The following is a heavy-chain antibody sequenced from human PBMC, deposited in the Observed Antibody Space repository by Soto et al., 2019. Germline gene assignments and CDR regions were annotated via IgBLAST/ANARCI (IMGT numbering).Heavy chain of an antibody. D-gene: IGHD6-13*01. Sequence: SETLSLTCAVSGGSISSGGYCFICIRQPPWNGLEWIGYIYHSGSTYYNPSLKSRVTISVDRSKNQFSLKLSSVTAADTAVYYCARVDSSSFLRDYFDYWGQGTLVTVSS. CDR1: GGSISSGGYC. CDR2: IYHSGST. CDR3: ARVDSSSFLRDYFDY. J-gene: IGHJ4*02. V-gene: IGHV4-30-2*01.